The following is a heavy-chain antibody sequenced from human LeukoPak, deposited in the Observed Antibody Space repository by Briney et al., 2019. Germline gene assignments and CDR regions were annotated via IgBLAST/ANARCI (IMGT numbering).Heavy chain of an antibody. CDR3: ARVIAAAGTWWFDP. J-gene: IGHJ5*02. CDR1: GFTFSSYW. CDR2: IKQDGSEK. D-gene: IGHD6-13*01. Sequence: GGSLRLSCAASGFTFSSYWMSWVRQAPGKGLEWVANIKQDGSEKYYVDSVKGRFTISRDNAKNSLYLQMNSLRAEGTAVYYCARVIAAAGTWWFDPWGQGTLVTVSS. V-gene: IGHV3-7*04.